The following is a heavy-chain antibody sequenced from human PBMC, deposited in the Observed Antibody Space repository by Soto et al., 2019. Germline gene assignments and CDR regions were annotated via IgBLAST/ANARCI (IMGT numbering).Heavy chain of an antibody. D-gene: IGHD3-10*01. J-gene: IGHJ4*02. Sequence: GVSLRLSCEGSGFTFSNVWMSWVRQAPGKGLEWVGRIKANIDGGTVDYAAPVRGRSTLLRRDSQNTVFLIMNNVKTEDTAMYFCTTFRVPDYWGQGTLVTVSS. CDR1: GFTFSNVW. V-gene: IGHV3-15*01. CDR2: IKANIDGGTV. CDR3: TTFRVPDY.